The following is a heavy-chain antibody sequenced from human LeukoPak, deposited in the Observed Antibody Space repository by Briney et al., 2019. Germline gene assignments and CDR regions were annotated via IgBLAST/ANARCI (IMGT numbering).Heavy chain of an antibody. V-gene: IGHV4-34*01. CDR3: ASQPPIIFYGIDV. Sequence: PSETLSLTCAVYGGSFSGYYWSWIRQPPGKGLEWIGEINHSGSTNYNPSLKSRVTISVDTSKNQFSLKLSSVTAADTAVYYCASQPPIIFYGIDVWGQGTTVTVSS. D-gene: IGHD1-14*01. CDR2: INHSGST. J-gene: IGHJ6*02. CDR1: GGSFSGYY.